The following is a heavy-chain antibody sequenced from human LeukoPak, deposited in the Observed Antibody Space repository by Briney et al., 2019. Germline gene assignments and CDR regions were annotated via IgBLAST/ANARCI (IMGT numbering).Heavy chain of an antibody. D-gene: IGHD3-22*01. J-gene: IGHJ5*02. CDR1: GRTFSSYA. Sequence: GSSVKVSCKASGRTFSSYAISWVRQAPGQGLEWMGGIIPIFGTANYAQKFQGRVTITADESTSTAYMELSSLRSEDTAVYYCACQLMIVVYNWFDPWGQGTLVTVSS. V-gene: IGHV1-69*01. CDR2: IIPIFGTA. CDR3: ACQLMIVVYNWFDP.